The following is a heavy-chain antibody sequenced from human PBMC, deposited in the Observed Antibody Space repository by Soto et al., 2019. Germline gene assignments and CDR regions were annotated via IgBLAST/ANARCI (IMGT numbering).Heavy chain of an antibody. CDR2: ISGSGGST. D-gene: IGHD6-13*01. V-gene: IGHV3-23*01. CDR1: GFTFSSYA. J-gene: IGHJ6*02. CDR3: AKDRQQLVSPRLGYYYGMDV. Sequence: GGSLRLSCAASGFTFSSYAMSWVRQAPGKGLEWVSAISGSGGSTYYADSVKGRFTISRDNSKNTLYLQMNSLRAEDTAVYYCAKDRQQLVSPRLGYYYGMDVWGQGTTVTVSS.